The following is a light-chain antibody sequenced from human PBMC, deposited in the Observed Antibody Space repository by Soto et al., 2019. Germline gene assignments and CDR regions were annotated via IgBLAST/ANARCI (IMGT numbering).Light chain of an antibody. CDR1: QSVSSSY. V-gene: IGKV3-20*01. J-gene: IGKJ1*01. CDR2: GAS. Sequence: EIVLTQSPGTLSLSPGERATLSCRASQSVSSSYLAWYQQKPGQAPRLLIYGASSRATSIPDRFSGSGSGTDFTLTISRLEPEEFAVYYCQQYGSSPTFGQGTKVEIK. CDR3: QQYGSSPT.